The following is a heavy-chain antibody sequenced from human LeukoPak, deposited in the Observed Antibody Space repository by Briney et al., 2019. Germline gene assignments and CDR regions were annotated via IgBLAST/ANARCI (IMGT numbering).Heavy chain of an antibody. CDR1: GVSLRTSGMR. J-gene: IGHJ4*02. V-gene: IGHV2-70*10. CDR2: IDWDDDK. CDR3: ARIPGSSDYHWDY. Sequence: SGPALLQPTQPLTLTCTFSGVSLRTSGMRVSWIRQAPGKALEWVARIDWDDDKYYSTSLKTRLTISKDTSKNQVVLTMTNMDPVDTATYYCARIPGSSDYHWDYWGQGTLVTASA. D-gene: IGHD3-22*01.